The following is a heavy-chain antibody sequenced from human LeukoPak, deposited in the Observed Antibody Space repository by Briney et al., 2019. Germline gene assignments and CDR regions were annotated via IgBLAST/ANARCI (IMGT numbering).Heavy chain of an antibody. CDR1: GGSISSSSYY. J-gene: IGHJ3*02. CDR3: ARLDNNAWYYAFDI. V-gene: IGHV4-39*01. Sequence: SETLSLTCTVSGGSISSSSYYWGWIRQPPGKVLEWIGSIYYSGSAYYNPSLKSRVTISVDTSKNQFSLKLSSVTAADTAVYCCARLDNNAWYYAFDIWSQGTMVTVSS. D-gene: IGHD6-19*01. CDR2: IYYSGSA.